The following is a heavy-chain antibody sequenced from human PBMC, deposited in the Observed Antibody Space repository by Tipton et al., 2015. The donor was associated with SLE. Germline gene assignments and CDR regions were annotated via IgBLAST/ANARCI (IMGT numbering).Heavy chain of an antibody. CDR2: VYYSGTA. J-gene: IGHJ6*02. CDR3: ARAEVGPTSNYHYYDVDV. D-gene: IGHD1-26*01. V-gene: IGHV4-59*01. Sequence: PGLVKPSETLSLTCTVSGGSMTNYCWSWIRQPPGKGLEWIGCVYYSGTATYNPSLQSRVSISIDTSKNQFSLKLNSVTAADTAVYYCARAEVGPTSNYHYYDVDVWGQGTTVTVSS. CDR1: GGSMTNYC.